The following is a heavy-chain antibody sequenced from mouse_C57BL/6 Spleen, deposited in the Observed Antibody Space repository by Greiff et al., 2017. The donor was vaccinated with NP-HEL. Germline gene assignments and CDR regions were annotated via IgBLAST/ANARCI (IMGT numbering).Heavy chain of an antibody. Sequence: QVQLQQSGAELARPGASVKLSCKASGYTFTSYGISWVKQRTGQGLEWIGEIYPRSGNTYYNEKFKGKATLTADKSSSTAYMELRSLTSEDSAVYFCARGEDYYGSSYGDYWGQGTTLTVSS. CDR3: ARGEDYYGSSYGDY. CDR1: GYTFTSYG. J-gene: IGHJ2*01. CDR2: IYPRSGNT. D-gene: IGHD1-1*01. V-gene: IGHV1-81*01.